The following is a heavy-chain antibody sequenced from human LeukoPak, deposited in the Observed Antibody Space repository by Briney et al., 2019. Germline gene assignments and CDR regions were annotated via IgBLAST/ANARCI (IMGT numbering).Heavy chain of an antibody. V-gene: IGHV3-23*01. J-gene: IGHJ6*03. CDR2: ISDNGGSI. CDR3: ARDKALMLRGVIIRENYYYYMDV. D-gene: IGHD3-10*01. CDR1: GFTFSSFG. Sequence: PGGTLRLSCAASGFTFSSFGMTWVRQAPGKGLEWVSAISDNGGSIFYADSVKGRFTISRDNSKNSLYLQMNSLRADDTAVYYCARDKALMLRGVIIRENYYYYMDVWGKGTTVTISS.